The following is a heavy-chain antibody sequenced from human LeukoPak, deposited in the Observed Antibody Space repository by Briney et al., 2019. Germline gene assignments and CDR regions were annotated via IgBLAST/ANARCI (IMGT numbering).Heavy chain of an antibody. CDR3: ARGPLDTFVPYYDFWSSYYYYGMDV. D-gene: IGHD3-3*01. Sequence: ASVKVSCKASGYTFTSYDINWVRQATGQGLEWMGWMNPNSGNTGYAQKFQGRVTTTRNTSISTAYMELSSLRSEDTAVYYCARGPLDTFVPYYDFWSSYYYYGMDVWGQGTTVTVSS. J-gene: IGHJ6*02. CDR2: MNPNSGNT. V-gene: IGHV1-8*01. CDR1: GYTFTSYD.